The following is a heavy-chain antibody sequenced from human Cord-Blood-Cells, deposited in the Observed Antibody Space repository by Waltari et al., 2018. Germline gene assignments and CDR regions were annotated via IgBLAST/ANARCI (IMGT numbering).Heavy chain of an antibody. D-gene: IGHD3-3*01. Sequence: QVQLQQWGAGLLKPSETLSLTCAVYGGSFSGYYWGLIRQPPGKGLEWIGEINHSGSTNYNPSLKSRVTISVDMSKNQFSLKLSSVTAADTAVYYCARGYYDFWSGYYTAEYFQHWGQGTLVTVSS. CDR1: GGSFSGYY. J-gene: IGHJ1*01. V-gene: IGHV4-34*01. CDR2: INHSGST. CDR3: ARGYYDFWSGYYTAEYFQH.